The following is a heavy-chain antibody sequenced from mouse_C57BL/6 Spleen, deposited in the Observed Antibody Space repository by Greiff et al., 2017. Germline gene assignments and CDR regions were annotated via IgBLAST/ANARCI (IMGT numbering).Heavy chain of an antibody. CDR3: ARGLGGDYYAMDY. D-gene: IGHD4-1*01. CDR1: GFNIKDYY. V-gene: IGHV14-2*01. J-gene: IGHJ4*01. Sequence: VHVKQSGAELVKPGASVKLSCTASGFNIKDYYMHWVKQRTEQGLEWIGRIDPEDGETKYAPKFQGKATITADTSSNTAYLQLSSLTSEDTAVYYCARGLGGDYYAMDYWGQGTSVTVSS. CDR2: IDPEDGET.